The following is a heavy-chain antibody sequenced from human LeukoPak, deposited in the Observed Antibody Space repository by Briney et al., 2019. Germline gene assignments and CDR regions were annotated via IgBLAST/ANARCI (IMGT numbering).Heavy chain of an antibody. D-gene: IGHD1-26*01. V-gene: IGHV4-39*07. Sequence: SETLSLTCTVSGGSISSSSYYWGWIRQPPGKGLEWIGSIYYSGGAYYNPSLKSRVTISVDTSKNQFSLKLSSVTAADTAVYYCARDGQWENEGYWNFDYWGQGTLVTVSS. CDR3: ARDGQWENEGYWNFDY. CDR1: GGSISSSSYY. J-gene: IGHJ4*02. CDR2: IYYSGGA.